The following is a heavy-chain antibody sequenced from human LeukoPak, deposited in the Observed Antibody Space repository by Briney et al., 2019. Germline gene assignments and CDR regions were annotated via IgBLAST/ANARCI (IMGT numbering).Heavy chain of an antibody. D-gene: IGHD6-13*01. V-gene: IGHV1-18*01. CDR3: ARDRRYSSSSGNWFDP. CDR2: ISAYNGNT. Sequence: GASVKVSCKASGYTFTSYGISWVRQAPGQGLEWMGWISAYNGNTNYAQKFQGRVTMTRDTSISTAYMELSRLRSDDTAVYYCARDRRYSSSSGNWFDPWGQGTLVTVSS. J-gene: IGHJ5*02. CDR1: GYTFTSYG.